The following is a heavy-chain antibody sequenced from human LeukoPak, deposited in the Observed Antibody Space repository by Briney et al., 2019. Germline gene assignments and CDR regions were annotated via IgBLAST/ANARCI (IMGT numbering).Heavy chain of an antibody. Sequence: TGGSLRLSCAASGFTFSSYWMHWVRQAPGKGLVWVSRINSDGSSTSYADSVKGRFTISRDNSKNTLYLQMNSLRAEDTAVYYCAKGFYCSSSTCLDYWGQGTLVTVSS. CDR1: GFTFSSYW. CDR3: AKGFYCSSSTCLDY. J-gene: IGHJ4*02. CDR2: INSDGSST. V-gene: IGHV3-74*01. D-gene: IGHD2-2*01.